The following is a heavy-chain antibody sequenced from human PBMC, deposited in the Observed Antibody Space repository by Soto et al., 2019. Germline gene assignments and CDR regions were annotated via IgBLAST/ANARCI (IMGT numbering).Heavy chain of an antibody. CDR1: GYTFTSYA. D-gene: IGHD3-16*02. Sequence: QVQLVQSGAEVTKPWASVKVSCKASGYTFTSYAMHCVRQAPGQRLEWMGWINAGNGNTKYSQKFQGRVTITRDTSASTSYMELSSLRSEDTAVYYCARERSLFPCYYMDVWGKGTTVTVSS. CDR2: INAGNGNT. V-gene: IGHV1-3*01. CDR3: ARERSLFPCYYMDV. J-gene: IGHJ6*03.